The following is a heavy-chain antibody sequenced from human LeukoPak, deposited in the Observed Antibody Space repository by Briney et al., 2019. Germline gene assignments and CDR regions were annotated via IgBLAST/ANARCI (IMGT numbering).Heavy chain of an antibody. CDR2: ISAYNGKT. V-gene: IGHV1-18*04. J-gene: IGHJ6*04. CDR3: ARATSLDTAILRDYYYGMDV. Sequence: ASVKVSCKASGYTFTSYGISWVRQAPGQGLEWMGWISAYNGKTNYAQKLQGRVTMTTDTSTSTAYMELRSLRSDDTAVYYCARATSLDTAILRDYYYGMDVWGKGTTVTVSS. CDR1: GYTFTSYG. D-gene: IGHD5-18*01.